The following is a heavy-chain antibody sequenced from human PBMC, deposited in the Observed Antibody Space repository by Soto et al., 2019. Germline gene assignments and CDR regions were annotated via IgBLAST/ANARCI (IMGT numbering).Heavy chain of an antibody. CDR3: ARDRGYGGNYVFDV. Sequence: SETLSLTCTVSGGSISSGAYYWNWFRQHPGKDLEWIGYIYYSASTYYNPSLQSRVTIAVDTSKNQFSLKLTSVTAADTAVYYCARDRGYGGNYVFDVWGLGTLVT. CDR2: IYYSAST. CDR1: GGSISSGAYY. J-gene: IGHJ4*02. V-gene: IGHV4-31*03. D-gene: IGHD4-4*01.